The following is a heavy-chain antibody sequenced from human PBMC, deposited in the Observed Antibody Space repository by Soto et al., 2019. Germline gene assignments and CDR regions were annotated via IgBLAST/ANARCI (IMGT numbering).Heavy chain of an antibody. J-gene: IGHJ5*02. Sequence: PGGSQRLSCAASGFTFRSYSRNWVRQAPGKGLEWVSYISSSSSTIYYADSVKGRFTISRDNAKNSLYLQMNSLRDEDTAVYYCAREGGSLNWFDPWGQGTLVTVSS. CDR2: ISSSSSTI. CDR1: GFTFRSYS. V-gene: IGHV3-48*02. D-gene: IGHD1-26*01. CDR3: AREGGSLNWFDP.